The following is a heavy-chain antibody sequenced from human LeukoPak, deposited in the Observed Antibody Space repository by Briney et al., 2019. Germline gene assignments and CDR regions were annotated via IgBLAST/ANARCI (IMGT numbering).Heavy chain of an antibody. CDR3: ARDGGSYAFDY. V-gene: IGHV4-39*07. CDR1: GGSISSSSYY. Sequence: SETLSLTCTVSGGSISSSSYYWGWIRQPPGKGLEWIGSIYYSGSTYYNPSLKSRVTISVDTSKNQFSLKLSSVTAADTAVYYCARDGGSYAFDYWGQGTLVTVSS. D-gene: IGHD1-26*01. J-gene: IGHJ4*02. CDR2: IYYSGST.